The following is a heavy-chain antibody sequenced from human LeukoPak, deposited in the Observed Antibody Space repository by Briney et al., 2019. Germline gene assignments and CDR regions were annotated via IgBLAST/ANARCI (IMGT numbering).Heavy chain of an antibody. V-gene: IGHV1-2*06. Sequence: EASVKVSFKASGYTFTGYYMHWVRQAPGQGLEWMGRINPNSGGTNYAQKFQGRVTMTRDTSISTAYMELSRLRSDDTAVYYCAREGELELRYSYYYYGMDVWGQGTTVTVSS. D-gene: IGHD1-7*01. CDR3: AREGELELRYSYYYYGMDV. J-gene: IGHJ6*02. CDR2: INPNSGGT. CDR1: GYTFTGYY.